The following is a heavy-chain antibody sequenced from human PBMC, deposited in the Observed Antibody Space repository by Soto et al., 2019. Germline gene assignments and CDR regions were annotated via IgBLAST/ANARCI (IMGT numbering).Heavy chain of an antibody. CDR2: IGNSGTDM. Sequence: GGSLRLSCAASGFTFSSHNMNWVRQAPGKGLEWISYIGNSGTDMYYADSVQGRFTVSRDNAKNSLYLYLNSLRAEDTAVYYCAREMGTPPARGLDYWGQGTPVTVSS. CDR1: GFTFSSHN. V-gene: IGHV3-48*01. D-gene: IGHD1-1*01. CDR3: AREMGTPPARGLDY. J-gene: IGHJ4*02.